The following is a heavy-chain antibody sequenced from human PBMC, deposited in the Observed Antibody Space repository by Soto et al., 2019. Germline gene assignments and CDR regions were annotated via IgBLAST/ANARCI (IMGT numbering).Heavy chain of an antibody. CDR3: TRAESTDKAYFSDY. V-gene: IGHV3-49*04. D-gene: IGHD2-2*01. CDR2: IRNQTYGGTP. CDR1: CLTFENYA. Sequence: SLRLSCTSSCLTFENYAINWVRQSPGKGLEWVGLIRNQTYGGTPEYAASIKGRFTISRDDSNDIASLQMNRLYTEDSAVYYCTRAESTDKAYFSDYWGQGTLVTVSS. J-gene: IGHJ4*02.